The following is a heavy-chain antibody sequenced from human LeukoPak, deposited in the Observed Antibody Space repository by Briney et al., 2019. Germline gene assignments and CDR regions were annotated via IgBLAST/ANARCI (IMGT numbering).Heavy chain of an antibody. CDR1: GYTFTSYG. CDR3: ARDVIFGTRDYYGMDV. V-gene: IGHV1-18*01. CDR2: IRAYNGNT. J-gene: IGHJ6*02. Sequence: ASVKVSCTPSGYTFTSYGISWVRQAPGQGLEWMGWIRAYNGNTNYAQKLQGRVTMTTDTSTSTAYMELRSLRSDDTAVYYCARDVIFGTRDYYGMDVWGQGTTVTVSS. D-gene: IGHD3-3*01.